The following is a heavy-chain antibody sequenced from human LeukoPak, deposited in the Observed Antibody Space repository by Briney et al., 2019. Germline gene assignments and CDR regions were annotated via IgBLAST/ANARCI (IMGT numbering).Heavy chain of an antibody. Sequence: PSETLSLTRTVSGGSISSFYCSWIRQPPGKGLGGIGYIYYSGSTNYTPSLKSRVTISVDTSKNQFSLKLSSVTAADTAVYYCARLGGIAARRNWFDPWGQGTLVTVSS. J-gene: IGHJ5*02. D-gene: IGHD6-6*01. CDR2: IYYSGST. CDR1: GGSISSFY. V-gene: IGHV4-59*08. CDR3: ARLGGIAARRNWFDP.